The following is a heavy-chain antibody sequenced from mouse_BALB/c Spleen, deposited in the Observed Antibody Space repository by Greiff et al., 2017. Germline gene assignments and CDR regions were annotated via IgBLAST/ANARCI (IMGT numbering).Heavy chain of an antibody. CDR3: ARPGPGVRGGFFAY. J-gene: IGHJ3*01. D-gene: IGHD2-14*01. CDR1: GFTFSDYY. CDR2: ISDGGSYT. Sequence: EVHLVESGGGLVKPGGSLKLSCAASGFTFSDYYMYWVRQTPEKRLEWVATISDGGSYTYYPDSVKGRFTISRDNAKNNLYLQMSSLKSEDTAMYYCARPGPGVRGGFFAYWGQGTLVTVSA. V-gene: IGHV5-4*02.